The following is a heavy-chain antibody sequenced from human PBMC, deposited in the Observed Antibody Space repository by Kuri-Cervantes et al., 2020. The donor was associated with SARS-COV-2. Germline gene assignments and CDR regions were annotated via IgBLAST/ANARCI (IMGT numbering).Heavy chain of an antibody. CDR2: IYPGDSET. CDR1: GYSFSIYW. Sequence: KVSCKGSGYSFSIYWIGWVRQMPGKGLEWMGIIYPGDSETRYSPSFQGQVTISADKSISTAYLQWSSLKASDTAMYYCARELTGDMLADYWGQGTLVTVSS. D-gene: IGHD7-27*01. J-gene: IGHJ4*02. V-gene: IGHV5-51*01. CDR3: ARELTGDMLADY.